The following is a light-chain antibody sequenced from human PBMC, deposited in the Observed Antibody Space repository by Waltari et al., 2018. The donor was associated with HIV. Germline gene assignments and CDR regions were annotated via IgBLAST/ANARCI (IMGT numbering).Light chain of an antibody. CDR1: QSVGSNY. Sequence: EIVLTQSPDSLSLSPGERATLSCRASQSVGSNYLAWYRQKPGQAPRLLIYGASSRATGIPDRFSGSGSGTDFTLTISRLEPEDFATYYCHQSYTTPPTFGGGTKVDIK. CDR3: HQSYTTPPT. V-gene: IGKV3-20*01. J-gene: IGKJ4*01. CDR2: GAS.